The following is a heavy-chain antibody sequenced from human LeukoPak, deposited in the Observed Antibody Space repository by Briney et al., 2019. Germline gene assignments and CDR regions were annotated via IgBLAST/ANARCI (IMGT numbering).Heavy chain of an antibody. D-gene: IGHD1-26*01. J-gene: IGHJ4*02. Sequence: SETLSLTCTVSGGSISTYYWSWIRQPPGKGLEWIGYIYYSGSTSYNPSLKSRVTISVDTSKNQLSLKLSSVTAADTAVYYCAREEALGSGSFDYWGREPWSPSPQ. CDR1: GGSISTYY. CDR2: IYYSGST. V-gene: IGHV4-59*01. CDR3: AREEALGSGSFDY.